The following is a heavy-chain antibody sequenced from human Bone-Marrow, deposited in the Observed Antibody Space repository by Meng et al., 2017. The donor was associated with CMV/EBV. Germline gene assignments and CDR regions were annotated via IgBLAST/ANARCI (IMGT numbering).Heavy chain of an antibody. Sequence: GGSLRLSCAASGFTFSSYGMHWVRQAPGKGLEWVAFIRYDGSNKYYADSVKGRFTISRDNSKNTLYLQMNSLRAEDTAVYYCARDRGGYSGYDFPHYPFDYWGQRTLVTVSS. D-gene: IGHD5-12*01. CDR1: GFTFSSYG. V-gene: IGHV3-30*02. CDR2: IRYDGSNK. J-gene: IGHJ4*02. CDR3: ARDRGGYSGYDFPHYPFDY.